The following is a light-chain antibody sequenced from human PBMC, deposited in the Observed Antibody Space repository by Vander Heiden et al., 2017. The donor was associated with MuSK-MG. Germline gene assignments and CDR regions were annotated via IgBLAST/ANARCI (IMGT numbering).Light chain of an antibody. CDR1: QRVGSNY. V-gene: IGKV3-20*01. Sequence: DIVLTHSPATPSLSPGERATLSCRASQRVGSNYLAWYQQKPGQAPRLRLYGASSRATGIADRFSCSGSGTDFTLTISRLEPEDFAVYYCQRYGSSPPYTFGQGTKVEIK. CDR3: QRYGSSPPYT. CDR2: GAS. J-gene: IGKJ2*01.